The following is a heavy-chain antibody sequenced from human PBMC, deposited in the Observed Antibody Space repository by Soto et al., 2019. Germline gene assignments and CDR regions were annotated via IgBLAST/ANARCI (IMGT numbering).Heavy chain of an antibody. Sequence: EVQLVESGGDLVQPGGSLRLSCAASGFTVSNNYMTWVRQAPGKGLEWVSLIYVGGYTYYADSVKGRFTISRDNSKNTLYLQMNSLRADDTAVYFCAVYAPRHWFESWGQGTLVTVSS. CDR2: IYVGGYT. D-gene: IGHD6-6*01. V-gene: IGHV3-66*01. J-gene: IGHJ5*01. CDR3: AVYAPRHWFES. CDR1: GFTVSNNY.